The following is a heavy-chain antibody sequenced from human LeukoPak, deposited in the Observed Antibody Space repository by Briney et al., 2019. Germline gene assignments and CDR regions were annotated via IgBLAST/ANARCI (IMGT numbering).Heavy chain of an antibody. Sequence: SETLSLTCAVYGGSFSGYYWSWIRQPPGKGLEWIGEINHSGSTNYNPSLKSRVTISVDTSKNQFSLKLSSVTAADTAVYYCARHTLPRLPHWAFDPWGQGTLVTVSS. J-gene: IGHJ5*02. D-gene: IGHD7-27*01. CDR2: INHSGST. CDR1: GGSFSGYY. V-gene: IGHV4-34*01. CDR3: ARHTLPRLPHWAFDP.